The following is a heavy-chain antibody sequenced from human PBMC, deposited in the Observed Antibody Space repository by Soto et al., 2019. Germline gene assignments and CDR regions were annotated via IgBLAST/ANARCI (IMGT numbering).Heavy chain of an antibody. CDR2: VSGYNGHS. D-gene: IGHD6-6*01. J-gene: IGHJ6*02. CDR3: ARDSSSSGYYYGMDV. Sequence: VNLVQSGAEVKKPGASVKVSCKASNETLTTYGISWVRQAPGQGLEWMGWVSGYNGHSSSAQKFQDRVIMTADTSTNTAYMELRSLTPDDSAVYFCARDSSSSGYYYGMDVWGQGTTVTVSS. CDR1: NETLTTYG. V-gene: IGHV1-18*01.